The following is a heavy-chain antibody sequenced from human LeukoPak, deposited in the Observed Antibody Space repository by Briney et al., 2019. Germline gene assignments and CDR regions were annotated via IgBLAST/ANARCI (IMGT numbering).Heavy chain of an antibody. J-gene: IGHJ6*03. V-gene: IGHV3-43D*04. D-gene: IGHD3-10*01. CDR1: GFSFGDFA. CDR2: INWDARRT. Sequence: GGSLRLSCAASGFSFGDFAMQWVRQPPGKGLEWVSLINWDARRTYYADSVKGRFTISRDNSKNSLSLQMNSLRPEDTALYYCAKERRGYYMDVWGKGTTVTASS. CDR3: AKERRGYYMDV.